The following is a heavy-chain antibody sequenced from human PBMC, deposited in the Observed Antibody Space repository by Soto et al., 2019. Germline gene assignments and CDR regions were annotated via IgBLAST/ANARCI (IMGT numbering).Heavy chain of an antibody. D-gene: IGHD3-22*01. Sequence: GGTRRRSCAASGCTFSSYGMHWVRQAPGKGLEWVAVISYDGSNKYYAHSVKGRFTISRDNSKNTLYLQMTSLRAEDTAVYYCAKDPKYQYYYDSSGYYYAFDYWGQGTLVT. CDR1: GCTFSSYG. CDR2: ISYDGSNK. J-gene: IGHJ4*02. V-gene: IGHV3-30*18. CDR3: AKDPKYQYYYDSSGYYYAFDY.